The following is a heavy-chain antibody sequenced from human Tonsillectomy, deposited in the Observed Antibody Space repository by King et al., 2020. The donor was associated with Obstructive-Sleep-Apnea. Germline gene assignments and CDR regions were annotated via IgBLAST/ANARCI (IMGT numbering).Heavy chain of an antibody. Sequence: VQLVESGGGVVQPGRSLRLSCAASGFXFSSXXXHXVRXAXGKXXEXVAVISYDGSXXYYADSVKGRFTISRDNSKNTVYLKMNSLRAEDTAVYYCSRVPXYXXXYYYXYGMXVXGXXTTXTXSS. J-gene: IGHJ6*02. CDR2: ISYDGSXX. CDR3: SRVPXYXXXYYYXYGMXV. V-gene: IGHV3-30*04. CDR1: GFXFSSXX.